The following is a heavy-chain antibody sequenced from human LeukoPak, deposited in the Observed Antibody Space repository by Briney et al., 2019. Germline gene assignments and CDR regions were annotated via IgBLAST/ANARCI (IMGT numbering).Heavy chain of an antibody. CDR3: ARGGSSWPFDY. CDR2: IKQDGSEK. D-gene: IGHD6-13*01. J-gene: IGHJ4*02. V-gene: IGHV3-7*01. CDR1: GFTFSSYW. Sequence: GGSLRLSCAASGFTFSSYWFSWVRQAPGKGLEWVANIKQDGSEKYYVDSVKGRFTISRDNAKNSLYLQMNSLRAEDTAVYYCARGGSSWPFDYWGQGTLVTVSS.